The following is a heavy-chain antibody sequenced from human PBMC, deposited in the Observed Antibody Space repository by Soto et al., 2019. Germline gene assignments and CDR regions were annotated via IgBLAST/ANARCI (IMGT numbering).Heavy chain of an antibody. CDR1: GGSISIYY. V-gene: IGHV4-59*01. D-gene: IGHD3-22*01. J-gene: IGHJ1*01. Sequence: PSETLSLTCTVSGGSISIYYWSWIRHPPGKGLEWIGYIYYSGSTNYNPSLKSRVTISVDTSKNQFSLKLSSVTAADTAVYYCARDYYDSSGFPYFQHWGQGTLVTVSS. CDR2: IYYSGST. CDR3: ARDYYDSSGFPYFQH.